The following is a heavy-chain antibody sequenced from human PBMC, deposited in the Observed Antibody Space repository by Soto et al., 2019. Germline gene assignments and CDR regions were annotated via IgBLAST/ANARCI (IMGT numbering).Heavy chain of an antibody. Sequence: HPGGSPRLSCAASGFTFSSYAMSWVRQAPGKGLEWVSAISGSGGSTYYADSVKGRFTISRDNSKNTLYLQMNSLRAEDTAVYYCAKDSPHPSIVGAHYFDYWGQGTLVTVSS. D-gene: IGHD1-26*01. J-gene: IGHJ4*02. CDR2: ISGSGGST. CDR3: AKDSPHPSIVGAHYFDY. V-gene: IGHV3-23*01. CDR1: GFTFSSYA.